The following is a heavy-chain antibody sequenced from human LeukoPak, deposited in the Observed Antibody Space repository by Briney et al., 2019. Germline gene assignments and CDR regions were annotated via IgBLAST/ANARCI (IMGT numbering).Heavy chain of an antibody. CDR1: GFTFSSYA. CDR3: ARDLSSGWLDY. V-gene: IGHV3-30-3*01. Sequence: GRSLRLSCAASGFTFSSYAMHSVRQAPGKGLEWVAVISYDGSNKYYADSVKGRFTISRDNSKNTLYLQMNSLRAEDTAVYYCARDLSSGWLDYWGQGTLVIVSS. J-gene: IGHJ4*02. D-gene: IGHD6-19*01. CDR2: ISYDGSNK.